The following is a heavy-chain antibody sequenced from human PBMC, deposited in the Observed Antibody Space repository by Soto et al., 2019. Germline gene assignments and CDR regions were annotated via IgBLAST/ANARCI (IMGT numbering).Heavy chain of an antibody. V-gene: IGHV1-46*01. CDR1: GYTFTSYY. CDR2: INPSGGST. J-gene: IGHJ5*02. Sequence: ASVKVSCKASGYTFTSYYMHWVRQAPGQGLEWMGIINPSGGSTSYAQKFQGRVTMTRDTSTSTVYMELSSLRSEDTAVYYCARGGVPLTARRPNWFDPWGQGTQVTVSS. CDR3: ARGGVPLTARRPNWFDP. D-gene: IGHD6-6*01.